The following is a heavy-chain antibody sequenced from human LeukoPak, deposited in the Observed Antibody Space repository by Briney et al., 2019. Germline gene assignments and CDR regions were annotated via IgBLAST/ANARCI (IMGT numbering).Heavy chain of an antibody. V-gene: IGHV3-21*01. CDR2: ISSSSSYI. CDR1: GFTFSSYS. D-gene: IGHD3-9*01. CDR3: ARDLPDDILTGYYSGLGY. J-gene: IGHJ4*02. Sequence: PGGSLRLSCAASGFTFSSYSMNWVRQAPGKGLEWVSSISSSSSYIYYADSVKGRFTISRDNAKNSLYLQMNSLGAEDTAVYYCARDLPDDILTGYYSGLGYWGQGTLVTVSS.